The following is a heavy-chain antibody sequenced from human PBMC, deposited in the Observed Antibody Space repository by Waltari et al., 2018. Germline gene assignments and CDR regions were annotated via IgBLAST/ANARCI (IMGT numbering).Heavy chain of an antibody. CDR3: ARDPGGVPAARGYYYYMDV. Sequence: EVQLVESGGGLVKPGGYLRLSCAASGFPFSRYSLNLVRQDSGTGLRWVSSISSSSSYIYYADSVKGRFTISRDNAKNSLYLQMNSLRAEDTAVYYCARDPGGVPAARGYYYYMDVWGKGTTVTVSS. D-gene: IGHD2-2*01. J-gene: IGHJ6*03. V-gene: IGHV3-21*01. CDR1: GFPFSRYS. CDR2: ISSSSSYI.